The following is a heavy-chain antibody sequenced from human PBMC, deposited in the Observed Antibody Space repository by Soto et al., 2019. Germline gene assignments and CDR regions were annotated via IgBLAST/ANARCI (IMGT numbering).Heavy chain of an antibody. CDR2: ISGYTGKA. V-gene: IGHV1-18*04. CDR1: GYTFISYG. J-gene: IGHJ4*02. Sequence: QVQLVQSGPEVKKPGASVKVSCKASGYTFISYGISWVRQAPGQGLEWMGWISGYTGKADYAQNFQGRVTMTTETSTNTAYMELRRLKSDDTAFYYCARDQRYDGSGSYYSDNWGQGTLVSVSS. CDR3: ARDQRYDGSGSYYSDN. D-gene: IGHD3-10*01.